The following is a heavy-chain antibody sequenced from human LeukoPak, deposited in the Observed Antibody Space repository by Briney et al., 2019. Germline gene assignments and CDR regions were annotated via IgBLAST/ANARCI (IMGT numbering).Heavy chain of an antibody. CDR1: GYTFTGYY. D-gene: IGHD3-9*01. CDR3: ARAVYDILTGYYGPADY. V-gene: IGHV1-2*02. J-gene: IGHJ4*02. CDR2: INPNSGGT. Sequence: ASVKLSCKASGYTFTGYYMHWVRQAPGQGLEWMGWINPNSGGTNYAQKFQGRVTMTRDASISTAYMELSRLRSGDTAVYYCARAVYDILTGYYGPADYWGQGTLVTVSS.